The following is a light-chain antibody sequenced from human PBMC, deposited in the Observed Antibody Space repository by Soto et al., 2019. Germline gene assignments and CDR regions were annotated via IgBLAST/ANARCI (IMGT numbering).Light chain of an antibody. J-gene: IGKJ1*01. Sequence: EVMLTQSPGTLSLSPGERATLSCRASQSVSSNYLAWYQQKSGQAPRLLIYGASNRATGIPDRFSGSGSGTDFTLTSRRLEPEDFAVYYCQQYDTSPRTFGQWTKVEFK. CDR3: QQYDTSPRT. V-gene: IGKV3-20*01. CDR1: QSVSSNY. CDR2: GAS.